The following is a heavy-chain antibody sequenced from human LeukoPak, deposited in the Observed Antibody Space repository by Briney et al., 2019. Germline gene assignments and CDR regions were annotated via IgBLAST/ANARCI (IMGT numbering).Heavy chain of an antibody. CDR1: GGSLNSHF. D-gene: IGHD1-26*01. J-gene: IGHJ5*02. V-gene: IGHV1-69*04. Sequence: SVKVSCRASGGSLNSHFYSWVRQAPAQGLEEMGKITPVSDVSKYAQKFQGRLTITADKSTAQVSMELSGLKSDDTAVYYCARVNLRGSQYNWFDPWGQGTLVTVSS. CDR3: ARVNLRGSQYNWFDP. CDR2: ITPVSDVS.